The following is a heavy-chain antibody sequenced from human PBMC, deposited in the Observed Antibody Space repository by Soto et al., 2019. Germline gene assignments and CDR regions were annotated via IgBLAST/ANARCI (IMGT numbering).Heavy chain of an antibody. D-gene: IGHD3-9*01. CDR3: ARDLGRYFDWSTGWFDP. V-gene: IGHV3-33*01. CDR1: GFTFSSYG. CDR2: IWYDGSNK. Sequence: QVQLVESGGGVVQPGRSLRLSCAASGFTFSSYGMHWVRQAPGKGLEWVAVIWYDGSNKYYADSVKGRFTISRDNSKNTLYLQMNSLRAEDTAVYYCARDLGRYFDWSTGWFDPWGQGTLVTVSS. J-gene: IGHJ5*02.